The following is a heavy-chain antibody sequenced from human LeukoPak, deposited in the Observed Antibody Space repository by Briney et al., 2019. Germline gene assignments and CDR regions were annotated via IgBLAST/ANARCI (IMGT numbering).Heavy chain of an antibody. J-gene: IGHJ5*02. CDR1: GFTFSSSW. CDR2: ITNVGTGT. D-gene: IGHD6-6*01. Sequence: PGGSLRLSCAASGFTFSSSWMHWVRQAPGKGLVWVSRITNVGTGTTYADSVRGRFTISRDNAKSTLYLQMNSLRAEDTAVYYCARDSGSGRFDPWGQGTLVTVSS. V-gene: IGHV3-74*01. CDR3: ARDSGSGRFDP.